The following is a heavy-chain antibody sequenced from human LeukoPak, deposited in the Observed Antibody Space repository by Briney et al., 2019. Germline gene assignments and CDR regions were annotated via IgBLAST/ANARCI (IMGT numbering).Heavy chain of an antibody. D-gene: IGHD3-10*01. Sequence: GGSLRLSCAASGFTFSSYAMSWVRQAPGKGLEWVSAISGSGGSTYYADSVKGRFTISRDNSKNTLYLQMNSLRAEDTAVYYCAKDPLYYYGSGSYRFDYWAREPWSPSPQ. V-gene: IGHV3-23*01. CDR2: ISGSGGST. J-gene: IGHJ4*02. CDR3: AKDPLYYYGSGSYRFDY. CDR1: GFTFSSYA.